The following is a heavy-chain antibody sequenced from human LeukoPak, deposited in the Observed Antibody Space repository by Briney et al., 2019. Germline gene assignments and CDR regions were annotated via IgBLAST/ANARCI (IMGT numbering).Heavy chain of an antibody. V-gene: IGHV3-21*01. CDR1: GFTFSGYS. CDR3: ASCIAVAGTFDY. D-gene: IGHD6-19*01. CDR2: ISSSSSYI. J-gene: IGHJ4*02. Sequence: GGSLRLSCAASGFTFSGYSMNWVRQAPGKGLEWVSSISSSSSYIYYADSVKGRFTISRDNAKNSLYLQMNSLRAEDTAVYYCASCIAVAGTFDYWGQGTLVTVSS.